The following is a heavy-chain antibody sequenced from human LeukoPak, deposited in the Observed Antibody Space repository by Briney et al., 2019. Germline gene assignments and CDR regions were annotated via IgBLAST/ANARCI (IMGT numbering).Heavy chain of an antibody. CDR2: INIGNGNT. V-gene: IGHV1-3*04. CDR3: ARRLGRSFDY. D-gene: IGHD2-21*01. Sequence: GASVKVSCKASGYTFINHAIHWVRQAPGQRLEWVGWINIGNGNTKYSQNFQGRITITRDTSATTAYMDLSSLRSEDTAMYYCARRLGRSFDYWGQGTLVTVSS. J-gene: IGHJ4*02. CDR1: GYTFINHA.